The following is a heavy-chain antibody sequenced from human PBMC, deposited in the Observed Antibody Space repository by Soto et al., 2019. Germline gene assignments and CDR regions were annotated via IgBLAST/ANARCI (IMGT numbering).Heavy chain of an antibody. CDR3: GRISYVDPSGYVNGGLDV. Sequence: SETLPFTGIVAGSSIRSYYWSWIRQSPEKGLEWIGYLYHSGNSNYNPSRKSRVTISVDTSKNRLSLSLRSVNAEGKAASSCGRISYVDPSGYVNGGLDVWGKGTTVAVSS. CDR1: GSSIRSYY. J-gene: IGHJ6*04. V-gene: IGHV4-59*01. CDR2: LYHSGNS. D-gene: IGHD3-16*01.